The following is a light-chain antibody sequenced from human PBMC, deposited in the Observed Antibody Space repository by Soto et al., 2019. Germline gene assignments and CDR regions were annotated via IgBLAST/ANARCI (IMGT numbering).Light chain of an antibody. J-gene: IGLJ2*01. CDR2: DVN. V-gene: IGLV2-11*01. Sequence: QSVLTQPRSVSGSPGQSVTISCTGTSSDVGGYNYVSWYQQHPGKAPKLMIYDVNKRASGVPDRFSGSKSGSTASLTISGLQAEDEAEYHCCSYAGSYTFLIFGGGTKLTVL. CDR1: SSDVGGYNY. CDR3: CSYAGSYTFLI.